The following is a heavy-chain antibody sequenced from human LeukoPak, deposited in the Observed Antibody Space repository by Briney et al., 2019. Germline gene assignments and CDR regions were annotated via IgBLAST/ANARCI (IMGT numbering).Heavy chain of an antibody. CDR2: IRGSGGST. J-gene: IGHJ4*02. Sequence: GGSLRLSCAASGFTFSSYVMSWVRQAPGKGLEWVSGIRGSGGSTTHADSVKDRFTISRDNSKNTLYLQMNSLRAEDTALYYCAKDMYSGSNYFFDSWGQGTLVTVSS. CDR1: GFTFSSYV. V-gene: IGHV3-23*01. CDR3: AKDMYSGSNYFFDS. D-gene: IGHD6-25*01.